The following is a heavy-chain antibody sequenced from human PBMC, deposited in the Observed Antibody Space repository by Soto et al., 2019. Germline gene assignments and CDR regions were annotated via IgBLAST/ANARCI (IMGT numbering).Heavy chain of an antibody. D-gene: IGHD3-3*01. V-gene: IGHV3-74*01. CDR2: INSYGSDT. J-gene: IGHJ4*02. Sequence: PGGSLRLSCEASGFTFSNYGMHWVRQAPGKGLVWVSRINSYGSDTSYADSVKGRFTISRDNAKNTLYLQMNSLRAEDTAMYYCANYDFSSGYSYWGQGTLVTVSS. CDR3: ANYDFSSGYSY. CDR1: GFTFSNYG.